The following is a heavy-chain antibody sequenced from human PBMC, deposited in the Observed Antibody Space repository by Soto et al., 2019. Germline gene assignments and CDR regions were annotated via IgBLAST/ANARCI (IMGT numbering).Heavy chain of an antibody. CDR1: GYTFTSYG. CDR2: ISAYKGNT. J-gene: IGHJ4*02. Sequence: QVQLVQSGAEVKKPGASVKVSCKASGYTFTSYGITWVRQAPGQGLEGMGWISAYKGNTNNAQKLQGRVTMTTDASTSAAYMELRSLRSGDTAVYFCARDLHGDPYYWGQGTLVPVSP. D-gene: IGHD4-17*01. CDR3: ARDLHGDPYY. V-gene: IGHV1-18*01.